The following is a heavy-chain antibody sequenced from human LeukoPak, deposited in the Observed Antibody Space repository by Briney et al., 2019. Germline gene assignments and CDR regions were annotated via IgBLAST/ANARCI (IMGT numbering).Heavy chain of an antibody. CDR3: ARASYSYGNYYFDY. Sequence: QSGGSLRLSCAASGFTFSSHAMHWVRQAPGKGLEWVAVIWYDGSNKYYADSVKGRFTISRDNSKNTLYLQMNSLRAEDTAVYYCARASYSYGNYYFDYWAREPWSPSPQ. V-gene: IGHV3-30*07. J-gene: IGHJ4*02. D-gene: IGHD5-18*01. CDR2: IWYDGSNK. CDR1: GFTFSSHA.